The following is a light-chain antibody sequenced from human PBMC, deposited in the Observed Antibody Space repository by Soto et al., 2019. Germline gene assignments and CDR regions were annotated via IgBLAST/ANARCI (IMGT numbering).Light chain of an antibody. J-gene: IGLJ2*01. CDR3: CSYAGSYTFGHVV. CDR1: SSNIGAGYD. CDR2: GNT. V-gene: IGLV1-40*01. Sequence: QSVLTQPPSVSGAPGQRVTISCTGSSSNIGAGYDVHWYQQLPGRAPKLLIYGNTNRPSGVPDRFSGSKSGTSASLAITGLQAEDEADYYCCSYAGSYTFGHVVFGGGTKLTVL.